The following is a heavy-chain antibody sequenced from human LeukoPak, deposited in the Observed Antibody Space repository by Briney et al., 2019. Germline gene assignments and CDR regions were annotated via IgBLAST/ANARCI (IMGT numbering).Heavy chain of an antibody. D-gene: IGHD1-26*01. J-gene: IGHJ4*02. Sequence: PGGSLRLSCAVSGFTFSDHFMDWVRQAPGKGLEWVGRSRNKAKSYSTEYAASVKGRFTISRDDSKNSLYRQMNSLKIEDTAVYYCTIPARSGSGDFDYWGQGTLVTVSS. V-gene: IGHV3-72*01. CDR1: GFTFSDHF. CDR3: TIPARSGSGDFDY. CDR2: SRNKAKSYST.